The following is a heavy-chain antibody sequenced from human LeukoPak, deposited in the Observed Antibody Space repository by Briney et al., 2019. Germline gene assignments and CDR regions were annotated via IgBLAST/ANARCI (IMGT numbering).Heavy chain of an antibody. CDR3: ARESGAYGDYVGY. D-gene: IGHD4-17*01. CDR2: INHSGST. CDR1: GGSISSGSYY. J-gene: IGHJ4*02. V-gene: IGHV4-39*07. Sequence: SETLSLTCTVSGGSISSGSYYWSWIRQPPGKGLEWIGEINHSGSTNYNPSLKSRVAISVDTSKNQFSLKLSSVTAADTAVYYCARESGAYGDYVGYWGQGTLVTVSS.